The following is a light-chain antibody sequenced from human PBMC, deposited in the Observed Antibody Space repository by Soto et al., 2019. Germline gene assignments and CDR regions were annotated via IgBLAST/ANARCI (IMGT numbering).Light chain of an antibody. CDR1: SSDVGGYNY. CDR3: SSYAGSNNPDV. Sequence: ALTQPPSASGSPGQSVTISCTGTSSDVGGYNYVSWYQQHPGKAPKLMIYEVSKRPSGVPDRFSGSKSGNTASLTVSGLQAEDEADYYCSSYAGSNNPDVFGTGTKLTVL. J-gene: IGLJ1*01. CDR2: EVS. V-gene: IGLV2-8*01.